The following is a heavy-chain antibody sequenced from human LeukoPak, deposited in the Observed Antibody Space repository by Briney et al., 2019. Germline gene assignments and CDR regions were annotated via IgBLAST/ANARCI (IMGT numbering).Heavy chain of an antibody. CDR2: INPNSGGT. Sequence: ASVKVSCKASGYTFTGYYMHWVRQAPGQGLEWRGWINPNSGGTNYAQKFQGRVTMTRDTSISTAYMGLSRLRSDDTAVYYCARARIVAEDWFDPWGQGTLVTVSS. CDR1: GYTFTGYY. V-gene: IGHV1-2*02. J-gene: IGHJ5*02. D-gene: IGHD2-15*01. CDR3: ARARIVAEDWFDP.